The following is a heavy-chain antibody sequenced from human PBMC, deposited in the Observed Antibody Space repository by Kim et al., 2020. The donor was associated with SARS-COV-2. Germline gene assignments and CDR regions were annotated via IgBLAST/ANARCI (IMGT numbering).Heavy chain of an antibody. J-gene: IGHJ4*02. V-gene: IGHV3-15*01. CDR3: TTVSMR. Sequence: GGSLRLSCAVSGIPFSNAWFNWVRQAPGKGLEWVGRIKSKSDGGTADLAAPGQGRIAISRDDTKNTLYLLMNSLRTDDSDEYYCTTVSMRWGQGTLVIVS. CDR1: GIPFSNAW. D-gene: IGHD2-2*01. CDR2: IKSKSDGGTA.